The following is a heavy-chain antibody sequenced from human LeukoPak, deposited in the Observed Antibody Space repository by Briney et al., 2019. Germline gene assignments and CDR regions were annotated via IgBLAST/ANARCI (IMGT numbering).Heavy chain of an antibody. Sequence: GGSLRLSCAASGFTFSSYAFHWVRQAPGKGLQWVAVISYEGSNKYYADSVKGRFTISRDDSKNTVYLQMNSLRSEDTAVYYCARDQLAFSGYDTLFDHWGQGTLVAVSS. CDR3: ARDQLAFSGYDTLFDH. CDR1: GFTFSSYA. J-gene: IGHJ4*02. V-gene: IGHV3-30*04. D-gene: IGHD5-12*01. CDR2: ISYEGSNK.